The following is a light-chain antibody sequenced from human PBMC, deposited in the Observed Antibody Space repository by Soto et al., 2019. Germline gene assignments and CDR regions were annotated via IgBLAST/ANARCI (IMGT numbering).Light chain of an antibody. CDR2: AAS. V-gene: IGKV1-39*01. Sequence: DIQMTQSPSSLSACVGDRVTITCRASQSISSYLNWYQQKPGKAPNLLIYAASSLQSGVPSRFSGCGSGTDFTLTISSLQPEDFATDYCQQSYSTPRTFGQGTKVEIK. J-gene: IGKJ1*01. CDR3: QQSYSTPRT. CDR1: QSISSY.